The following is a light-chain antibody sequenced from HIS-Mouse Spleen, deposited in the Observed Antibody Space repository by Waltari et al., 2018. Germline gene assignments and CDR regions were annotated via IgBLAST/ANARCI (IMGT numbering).Light chain of an antibody. CDR2: KDS. Sequence: SYELTQPPSVSVSPGQTARITCSGDALPKQYAYWYQQKPGQAPVLVIYKDSERPSGIPERFSGSNSGTTVTLTISGVQAEDEADYYCQSADSSGTYSVVFGGGTKLTVL. J-gene: IGLJ2*01. CDR1: ALPKQY. CDR3: QSADSSGTYSVV. V-gene: IGLV3-25*03.